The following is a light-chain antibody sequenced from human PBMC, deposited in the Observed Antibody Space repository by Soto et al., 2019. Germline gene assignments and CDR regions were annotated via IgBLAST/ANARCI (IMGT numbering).Light chain of an antibody. Sequence: DIQLTQSPSFLSASVGDRVTITCRASQGIGSFLAWYQQKPGKAPRLLIYSASTLQSGVSLRCSGSGSGTEFTLTISSLQSEDFATYYCQHFYSYPPTFGQGPKVEIK. CDR3: QHFYSYPPT. CDR1: QGIGSF. J-gene: IGKJ1*01. V-gene: IGKV1-9*01. CDR2: SAS.